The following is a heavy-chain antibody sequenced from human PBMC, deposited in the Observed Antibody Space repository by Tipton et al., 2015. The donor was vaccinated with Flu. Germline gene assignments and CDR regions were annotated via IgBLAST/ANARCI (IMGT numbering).Heavy chain of an antibody. CDR2: IKSKADGGTI. CDR1: GFTFSNAW. Sequence: SLRLSCAASGFTFSNAWMSWVRQAPGKGLEWVGRIKSKADGGTIDYAAPVKGRFTISRDDSKNTLYLQMNSLKSEDTAVYYCSTEAYDYVWGTYRPFDGWGQGTLVTVSS. V-gene: IGHV3-15*01. CDR3: STEAYDYVWGTYRPFDG. J-gene: IGHJ4*02. D-gene: IGHD3-16*02.